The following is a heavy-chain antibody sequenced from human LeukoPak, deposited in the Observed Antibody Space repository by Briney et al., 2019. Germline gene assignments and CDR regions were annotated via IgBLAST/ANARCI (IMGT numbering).Heavy chain of an antibody. Sequence: GESLRLACAASGFTFSSYSMNWVRQAPGKGLEWVSYISTSSSIIYYADSVKGRFTISRDNAKNSLYLQMNSLRAEDTALYYCARGTYYFDYWGQGTLVTVSS. D-gene: IGHD1/OR15-1a*01. CDR3: ARGTYYFDY. J-gene: IGHJ4*02. CDR1: GFTFSSYS. CDR2: ISTSSSII. V-gene: IGHV3-48*01.